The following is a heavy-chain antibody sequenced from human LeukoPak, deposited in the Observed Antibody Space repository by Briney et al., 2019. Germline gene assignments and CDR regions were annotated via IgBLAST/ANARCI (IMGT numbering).Heavy chain of an antibody. CDR2: IYYSGST. CDR1: GGSISSSSYY. D-gene: IGHD3-22*01. V-gene: IGHV4-39*07. CDR3: ARARDYYDSSGFYYEGDAFDI. Sequence: SETLSLTCTVSGGSISSSSYYWGWIRQPPGKGLEWIGSIYYSGSTYYNPSLKSRVTISVDTSKNQFSLKLSSVTAADTAVYYCARARDYYDSSGFYYEGDAFDIWGQGTMVTVSS. J-gene: IGHJ3*02.